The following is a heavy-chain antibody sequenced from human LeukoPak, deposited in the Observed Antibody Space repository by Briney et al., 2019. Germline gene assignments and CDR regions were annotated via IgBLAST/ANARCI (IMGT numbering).Heavy chain of an antibody. V-gene: IGHV3-15*01. D-gene: IGHD4-17*01. CDR2: IKSKTDCGTT. J-gene: IGHJ3*02. CDR1: GVTFSNAW. Sequence: GGSLRLSCAASGVTFSNAWMSWVRQAPGKGLEWVGRIKSKTDCGTTDYAAHVKGRFTISRDDSKNTLYLQMNSLKTADTAVYYCNYGGFDAFDIWGQGTMVTVSS. CDR3: NYGGFDAFDI.